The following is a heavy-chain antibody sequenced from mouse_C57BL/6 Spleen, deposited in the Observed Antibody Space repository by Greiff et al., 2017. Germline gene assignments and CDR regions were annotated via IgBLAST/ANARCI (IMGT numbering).Heavy chain of an antibody. D-gene: IGHD1-1*01. Sequence: QVQLQQPGAELVKPGASVKLSCKASGYTFTSYWMHWVKQRPGQGLEWIGMIHPDSGNTNYNEKFKSKATLTVDKSSSTAYMQLSSLTSEDSAVXYCARWVSGISYDSAMDYWGQGTSVTVSS. J-gene: IGHJ4*01. CDR2: IHPDSGNT. CDR3: ARWVSGISYDSAMDY. V-gene: IGHV1-64*01. CDR1: GYTFTSYW.